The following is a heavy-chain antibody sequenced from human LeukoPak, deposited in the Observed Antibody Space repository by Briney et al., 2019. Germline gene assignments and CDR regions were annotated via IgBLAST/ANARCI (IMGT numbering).Heavy chain of an antibody. CDR3: ARERIGFDY. D-gene: IGHD2-15*01. CDR1: GGSISSYY. V-gene: IGHV4-59*01. J-gene: IGHJ4*02. Sequence: SETLSLTCTVSGGSISSYYWSWIRQSPGKGLEGIGYIYYSVSTNYNPSLKSQVTISVDTSKNQFSLKLSSVTAADTAVYYCARERIGFDYWGQGTLVTVSS. CDR2: IYYSVST.